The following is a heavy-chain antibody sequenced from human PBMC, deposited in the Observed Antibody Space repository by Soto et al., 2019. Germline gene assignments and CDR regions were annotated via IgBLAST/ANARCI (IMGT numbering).Heavy chain of an antibody. CDR3: AREGSRPYYYYGMDV. CDR1: GYSFTTYG. D-gene: IGHD2-15*01. V-gene: IGHV1-18*01. J-gene: IGHJ6*02. Sequence: QVQLVQSGAEVKKPGASVKVSCKASGYSFTTYGIAWVRQAPGQGLEWMGWISTYNGDTDYAQNLQGRVIMTTDTSTTTAYMELRSLRSDDTAVYYCAREGSRPYYYYGMDVGGQGTTVSVSS. CDR2: ISTYNGDT.